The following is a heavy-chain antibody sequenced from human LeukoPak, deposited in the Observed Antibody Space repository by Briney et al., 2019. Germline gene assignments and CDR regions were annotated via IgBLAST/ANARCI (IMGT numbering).Heavy chain of an antibody. V-gene: IGHV3-23*01. CDR2: ISDSGSLT. CDR3: AKDARRTNGWYFFDY. CDR1: EFAFSSLA. Sequence: PGGSLRLSCAASEFAFSSLAMGCVRQAPGQGLEWVSVISDSGSLTYYADSVKGRFTISRDNSKNTLFLQMNSLRAEDTAVYYCAKDARRTNGWYFFDYWGQGTLVTVSS. J-gene: IGHJ4*02. D-gene: IGHD6-19*01.